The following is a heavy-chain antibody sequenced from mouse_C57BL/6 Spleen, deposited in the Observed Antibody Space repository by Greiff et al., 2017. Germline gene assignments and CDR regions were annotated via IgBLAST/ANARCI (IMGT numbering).Heavy chain of an antibody. J-gene: IGHJ2*01. Sequence: QVQLQQSGAELVKPGASVKLSCKASGYTFTSYWMHWVKQRPGRGLEWIGRIDPNSGGTKYNEKFKGKATLTVDKPSSTAYMQLSSRTSEDSAVYYCATGDYPRDYVDYWGQGTTLTVSS. CDR2: IDPNSGGT. CDR3: ATGDYPRDYVDY. V-gene: IGHV1-72*01. D-gene: IGHD2-4*01. CDR1: GYTFTSYW.